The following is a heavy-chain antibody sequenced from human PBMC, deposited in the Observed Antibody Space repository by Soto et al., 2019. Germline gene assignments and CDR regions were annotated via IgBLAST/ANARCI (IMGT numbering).Heavy chain of an antibody. J-gene: IGHJ6*03. V-gene: IGHV3-66*01. CDR3: ARVVKGEVVQLLVYHYYYMDV. CDR1: GFTVSGNY. CDR2: IYSGGST. Sequence: GGSLRLSCAASGFTVSGNYMTWVRQAPGKGLEWVSVIYSGGSTYYADSVKGRFTISRDNSKNTLYLQMNSLRAEDTAVYYCARVVKGEVVQLLVYHYYYMDVWGKGTTVTVSS. D-gene: IGHD2-21*01.